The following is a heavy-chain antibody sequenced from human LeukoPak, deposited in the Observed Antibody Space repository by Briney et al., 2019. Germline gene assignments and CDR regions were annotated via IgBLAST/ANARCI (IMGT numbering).Heavy chain of an antibody. CDR3: ARGRYCSSTSCRTPFDY. J-gene: IGHJ4*02. Sequence: SETLSLTCTVSGGSISSYYWSWIRQPAGKGLEWIGRIYTSGSTNYNPSLKSRVTMSVDTSKNQFSLKLSSVTAADTAVYYCARGRYCSSTSCRTPFDYWGQGTLVTVSS. D-gene: IGHD2-2*01. V-gene: IGHV4-4*07. CDR2: IYTSGST. CDR1: GGSISSYY.